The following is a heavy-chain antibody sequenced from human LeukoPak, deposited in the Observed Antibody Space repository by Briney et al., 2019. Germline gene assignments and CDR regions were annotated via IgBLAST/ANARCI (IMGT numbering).Heavy chain of an antibody. V-gene: IGHV3-7*03. CDR1: GFTFDNYW. J-gene: IGHJ4*02. CDR3: ARKGPGGWYFDY. D-gene: IGHD6-19*01. CDR2: MKQDGSEE. Sequence: PGGSLRLSWASSGFTFDNYWMTWVRQAPAKGLEWVAIMKQDGSEEYYVDSVKGRFTIFRDNAKNSLYLQMNSLRAEDTAVYYCARKGPGGWYFDYWGQGTLVTVSS.